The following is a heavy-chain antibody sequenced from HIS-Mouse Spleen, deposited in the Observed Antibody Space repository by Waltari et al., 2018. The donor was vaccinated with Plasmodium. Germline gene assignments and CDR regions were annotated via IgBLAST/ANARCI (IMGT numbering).Heavy chain of an antibody. Sequence: QVQLVESGGGVVQPGRSLRLSCAASGFTFSSYGMHWGRQAPGKGLEWVAVISDDVSNKYYADSVKGRFTISRDNSKNTLYLQMNSLRAEDTAVYYCAKDRRSSSWYVDYWGQGTLVTVSS. J-gene: IGHJ4*02. CDR2: ISDDVSNK. CDR3: AKDRRSSSWYVDY. D-gene: IGHD6-13*01. V-gene: IGHV3-30*18. CDR1: GFTFSSYG.